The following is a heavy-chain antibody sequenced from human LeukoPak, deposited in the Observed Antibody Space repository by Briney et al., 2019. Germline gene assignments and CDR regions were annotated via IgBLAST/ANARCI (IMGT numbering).Heavy chain of an antibody. CDR2: IRYDGSKE. Sequence: PGGSLRLSCAASGFTFSNYGMHWVRQALGKGLEWVALIRYDGSKEDYADSVKGRFTISRDNSKNTLYLQMDSLRAEDTAVYYCARTGDTERFDYWGQGTLVTVSS. D-gene: IGHD5-18*01. V-gene: IGHV3-33*01. CDR1: GFTFSNYG. CDR3: ARTGDTERFDY. J-gene: IGHJ4*02.